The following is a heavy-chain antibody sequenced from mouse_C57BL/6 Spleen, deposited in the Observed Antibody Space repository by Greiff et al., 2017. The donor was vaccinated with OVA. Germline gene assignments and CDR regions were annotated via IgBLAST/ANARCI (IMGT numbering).Heavy chain of an antibody. CDR2: ISDGGSYT. J-gene: IGHJ2*01. D-gene: IGHD1-1*01. V-gene: IGHV5-4*01. CDR3: AREDTTVVAHYFDY. CDR1: GFTFSSYA. Sequence: EVKVVESGGGLVKPGGSLKLSCAASGFTFSSYAMSWVRQTPEKRLEWVATISDGGSYTYYPDNVKGRFTISRDNAKNNLYLQMSHLKSEDTAMYYCAREDTTVVAHYFDYWGQGTTLTVSS.